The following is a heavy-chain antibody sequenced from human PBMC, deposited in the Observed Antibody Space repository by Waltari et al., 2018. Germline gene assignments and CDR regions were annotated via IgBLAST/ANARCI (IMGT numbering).Heavy chain of an antibody. J-gene: IGHJ5*02. Sequence: QVHLVQPGPEVKKPGASMRVSCEASGSTFTDYYIHWVRQAPGQGLEWMGWINADTGVTNLAQQFQGRLTVTRDTSINTVYMELSGLRSDDTAVYYCAREAYSHAAWGQGTLITVSA. D-gene: IGHD2-21*01. V-gene: IGHV1-2*02. CDR3: AREAYSHAA. CDR2: INADTGVT. CDR1: GSTFTDYY.